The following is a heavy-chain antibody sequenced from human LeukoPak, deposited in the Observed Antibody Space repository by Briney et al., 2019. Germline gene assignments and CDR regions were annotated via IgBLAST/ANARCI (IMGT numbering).Heavy chain of an antibody. CDR2: ISAYNGNA. J-gene: IGHJ4*02. Sequence: GASVKVSCKASGYTFSDFGISWVRQAPGQGLEWMGWISAYNGNADYAQKLQGRVTMTTDTSTSTAYMELRSLRSDDTAVYFCARVGGYCGGESCFDYWGQGTLVTVSS. CDR1: GYTFSDFG. V-gene: IGHV1-18*01. D-gene: IGHD2-21*01. CDR3: ARVGGYCGGESCFDY.